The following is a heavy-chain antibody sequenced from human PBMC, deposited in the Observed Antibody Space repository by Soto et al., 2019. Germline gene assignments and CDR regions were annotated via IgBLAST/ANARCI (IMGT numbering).Heavy chain of an antibody. V-gene: IGHV5-10-1*01. Sequence: GESLKISCKGSGYSFTSYWISWVRQMPGKGLEWTGRIDPSDSYTNYSPSFQGHVTISADKSISTAYLQWSSLKASDTAMYYCARQLGYYDSSGPTGWFDPWGQGTLVTVSS. J-gene: IGHJ5*02. CDR3: ARQLGYYDSSGPTGWFDP. CDR2: IDPSDSYT. D-gene: IGHD3-22*01. CDR1: GYSFTSYW.